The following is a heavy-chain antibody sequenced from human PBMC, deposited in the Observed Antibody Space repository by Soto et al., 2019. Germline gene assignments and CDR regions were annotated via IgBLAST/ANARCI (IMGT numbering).Heavy chain of an antibody. CDR3: ARDVNGGFCGA. D-gene: IGHD2-21*01. CDR1: GFTFSSYS. CDR2: ISSRNNDM. J-gene: IGHJ5*02. Sequence: EVRVVESGGGLVQPGDSLRLSCAASGFTFSSYSMNWVRQAPGKGLEWVSTISSRNNDMYYVDSVKGRFTISRDNARNSVYLQMNSLRADDTAVYYCARDVNGGFCGAWGQGTLVTVSS. V-gene: IGHV3-21*02.